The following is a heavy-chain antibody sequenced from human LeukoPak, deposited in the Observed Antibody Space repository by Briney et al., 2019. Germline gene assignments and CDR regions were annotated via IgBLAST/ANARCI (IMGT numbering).Heavy chain of an antibody. V-gene: IGHV1-18*01. J-gene: IGHJ4*02. D-gene: IGHD3-3*01. Sequence: ASVKVSCKASGYTFTSYGISWVRQAPGQGLEWMGWISAYNGNTNYAQKLQGRVTMTTDTSTSTAYMELRSLRSDDTAVYYCASGPSNYDFWSGYSMPDYWGQGTLVTVSS. CDR1: GYTFTSYG. CDR2: ISAYNGNT. CDR3: ASGPSNYDFWSGYSMPDY.